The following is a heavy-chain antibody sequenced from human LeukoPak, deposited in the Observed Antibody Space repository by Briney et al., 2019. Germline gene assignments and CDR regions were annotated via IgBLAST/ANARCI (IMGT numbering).Heavy chain of an antibody. CDR2: IYYSGST. V-gene: IGHV4-61*01. D-gene: IGHD3-22*01. CDR1: GGSVSSGSYY. J-gene: IGHJ4*02. CDR3: ASQGLYRSGYYYVLPLDY. Sequence: PSETLSLTCTVSGGSVSSGSYYWSWIRQPPGKGLEWIGYIYYSGSTNYNPSLKSRVTISVDTSKNQFSLKLSSVTAADTAVYYCASQGLYRSGYYYVLPLDYWGQGTLVTVSS.